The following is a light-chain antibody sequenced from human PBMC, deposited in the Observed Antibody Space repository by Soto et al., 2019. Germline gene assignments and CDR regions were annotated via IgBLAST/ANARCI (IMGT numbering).Light chain of an antibody. Sequence: EIVMTQSPATLSVSPGEGATLSCRASQSVSSKLAWYQQKPGQAPRLLIYVPSTRATGIPARFIGSGSGTDFTLIISSLQSEDSAVYYCQKYNSWLWTFGQGTKVEIK. CDR3: QKYNSWLWT. V-gene: IGKV3-15*01. J-gene: IGKJ1*01. CDR1: QSVSSK. CDR2: VPS.